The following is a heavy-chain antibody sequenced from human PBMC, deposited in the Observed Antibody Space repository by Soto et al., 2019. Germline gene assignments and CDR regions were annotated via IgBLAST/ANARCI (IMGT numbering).Heavy chain of an antibody. Sequence: PGGSLRLSCAASGFTFSNAWMSWVRQAPGKGLEWVGRIKSKTDGGTTDYAAPVKGRFTISRDDSKNTLYLQMNSLKTEDTAVYYCTASIVVVTGYGMDVWGQGTTVTVSS. CDR1: GFTFSNAW. J-gene: IGHJ6*02. V-gene: IGHV3-15*01. D-gene: IGHD2-21*02. CDR3: TASIVVVTGYGMDV. CDR2: IKSKTDGGTT.